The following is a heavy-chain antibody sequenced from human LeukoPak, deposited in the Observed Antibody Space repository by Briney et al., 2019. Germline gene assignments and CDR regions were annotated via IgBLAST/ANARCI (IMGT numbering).Heavy chain of an antibody. D-gene: IGHD3-22*01. Sequence: SQTLSLTCTVSGGSISSGSYYWRWIRQPPGKGLEWIGSISYSGSTYYNPSLKSRVTITVDTSKNQFSLKLSSVTAADTAVYYCTSANYYDSSGFYYPFDYWGQGTLVTVSS. CDR1: GGSISSGSYY. CDR2: ISYSGST. CDR3: TSANYYDSSGFYYPFDY. V-gene: IGHV4-39*01. J-gene: IGHJ4*02.